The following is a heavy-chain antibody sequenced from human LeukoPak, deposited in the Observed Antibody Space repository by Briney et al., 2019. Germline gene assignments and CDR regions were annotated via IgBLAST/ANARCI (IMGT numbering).Heavy chain of an antibody. CDR1: GGSFSGYY. CDR3: ARAAYVWFGERPGSYYYYYGMDV. D-gene: IGHD3-10*01. CDR2: INHSGST. Sequence: SETLSLTCAVYGGSFSGYYWSWIRQPPGKGLEWIGEINHSGSTNYNPSLKSRVTISVDTSKNQFSLKLSSVTAADTAVYYCARAAYVWFGERPGSYYYYYGMDVWGEGTTVTVSS. V-gene: IGHV4-34*01. J-gene: IGHJ6*04.